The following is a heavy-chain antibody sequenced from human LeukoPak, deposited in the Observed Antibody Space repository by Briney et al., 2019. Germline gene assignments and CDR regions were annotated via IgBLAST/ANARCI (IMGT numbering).Heavy chain of an antibody. D-gene: IGHD5-12*01. J-gene: IGHJ4*02. CDR2: ISYDGSNK. CDR1: GFTFSSYA. Sequence: GGSLRLSCAASGFTFSSYAMHWVRQAPGKGLEWMAVISYDGSNKYYADSVKGRFTISRDNSKNTLYLQMNSLRAEDTAVYYCARDSSGYDFWSGYFDYWGQGTLVTVSS. CDR3: ARDSSGYDFWSGYFDY. V-gene: IGHV3-30-3*01.